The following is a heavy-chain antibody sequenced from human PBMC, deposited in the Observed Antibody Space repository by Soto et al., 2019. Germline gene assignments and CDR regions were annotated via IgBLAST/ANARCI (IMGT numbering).Heavy chain of an antibody. CDR1: GGSIVNNNC. D-gene: IGHD6-19*01. CDR2: IHHSGST. J-gene: IGHJ5*02. CDR3: VRGPTSGWNA. V-gene: IGHV4-4*02. Sequence: SETLSLTCAVSGGSIVNNNCWSVVRQSPGKGLEWIGEIHHSGSTNYNPSLKSRVTISVDKSKNQFSLNLGSVTAADTAVYYCVRGPTSGWNAWGQGTLVTVSS.